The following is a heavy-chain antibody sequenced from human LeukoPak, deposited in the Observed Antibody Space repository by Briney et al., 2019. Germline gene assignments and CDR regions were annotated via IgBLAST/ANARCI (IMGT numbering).Heavy chain of an antibody. CDR2: IYYSGST. CDR1: GGSISSYY. J-gene: IGHJ4*02. CDR3: AREFVGGYYDSSGYFDY. D-gene: IGHD3-22*01. Sequence: PSETLSLTCTVSGGSISSYYWSWIRQPPGKGLEWIGYIYYSGSTNYNPSLKSRVTISVDTSKSQFSLKLSSVTAADTAVYYCAREFVGGYYDSSGYFDYWGQGTLVTVSS. V-gene: IGHV4-59*01.